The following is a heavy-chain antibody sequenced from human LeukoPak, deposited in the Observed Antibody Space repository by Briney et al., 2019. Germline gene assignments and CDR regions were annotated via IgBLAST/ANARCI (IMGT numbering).Heavy chain of an antibody. V-gene: IGHV1-2*02. D-gene: IGHD6-6*01. Sequence: GASVNVSFKASVYTFTGDLIHWVRQAPGQGREWMGGINSDSGGTNYARKFQGRVTMTRDTSISTAYMELSSLRSDDTAVFYCARGNIANRRGENWFDPWGQGTLVTVSS. CDR3: ARGNIANRRGENWFDP. J-gene: IGHJ5*02. CDR1: VYTFTGDL. CDR2: INSDSGGT.